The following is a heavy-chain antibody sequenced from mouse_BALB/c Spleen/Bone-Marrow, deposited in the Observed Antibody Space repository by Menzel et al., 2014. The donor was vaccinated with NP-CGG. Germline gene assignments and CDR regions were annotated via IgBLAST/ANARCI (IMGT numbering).Heavy chain of an antibody. CDR1: GFTFNTYA. CDR2: IRSKSNNYAT. CDR3: VRSDDGCFAY. V-gene: IGHV10-1*02. D-gene: IGHD2-3*01. J-gene: IGHJ3*01. Sequence: EVHLVESGGGLVQPKGSLKLSCAASGFTFNTYAMNWVRQAPGKGLEWVARIRSKSNNYATYYADSVKDRFTVSRDDSQSMLFLQMNNLKTEDTAMYYCVRSDDGCFAYWGQGTLATVSA.